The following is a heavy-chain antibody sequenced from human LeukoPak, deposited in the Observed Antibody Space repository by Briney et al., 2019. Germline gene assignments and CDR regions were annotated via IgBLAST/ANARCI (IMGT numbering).Heavy chain of an antibody. V-gene: IGHV4-39*01. CDR1: GGSISRNSHY. J-gene: IGHJ6*03. CDR3: ALSLPGYYYYYMDL. D-gene: IGHD2-15*01. CDR2: IYYSGST. Sequence: PSETLSLTCTVSGGSISRNSHYWGWIRQSRGKGLGWIGSIYYSGSTYYNPSLKSRVTMSVDTSKNQFSLNLSSVTAADTAVYYCALSLPGYYYYYMDLWGTGTTVTVSS.